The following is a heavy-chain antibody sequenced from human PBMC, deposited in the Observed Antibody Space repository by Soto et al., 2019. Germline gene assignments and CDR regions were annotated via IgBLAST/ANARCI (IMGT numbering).Heavy chain of an antibody. CDR1: GYTFTSYG. CDR3: ARGGGYCSSTSCYIKFDYGMDV. CDR2: ISAYNGNT. V-gene: IGHV1-18*01. Sequence: ASVKVSCKASGYTFTSYGISWVRQAPGQGLEWMGWISAYNGNTNYAQKLQGRVTMTTDTSTSTAYMELRSLRSDDTAVYYCARGGGYCSSTSCYIKFDYGMDVWGQGTTVTVPS. D-gene: IGHD2-2*02. J-gene: IGHJ6*02.